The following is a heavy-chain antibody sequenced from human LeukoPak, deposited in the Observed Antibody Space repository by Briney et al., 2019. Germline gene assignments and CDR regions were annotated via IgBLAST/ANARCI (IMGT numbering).Heavy chain of an antibody. CDR3: AKARRWLQHDAFDI. CDR2: IRYDGSNK. V-gene: IGHV3-30*02. Sequence: GGSLRLSCAASGFTFSSYGMHWVRQAPGKGLEWVAFIRYDGSNKYYADSVKGRFTISRDNSKNTLYLQMNSLRAEDTAVYYCAKARRWLQHDAFDIWGQGTMVTVSS. CDR1: GFTFSSYG. J-gene: IGHJ3*02. D-gene: IGHD5-24*01.